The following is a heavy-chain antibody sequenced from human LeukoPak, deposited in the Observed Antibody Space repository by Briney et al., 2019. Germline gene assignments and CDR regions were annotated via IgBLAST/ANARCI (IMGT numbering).Heavy chain of an antibody. CDR1: GGTFSSYA. CDR2: IIPILGIA. Sequence: SVKVSCKASGGTFSSYAISWVRQAPGQGLEWMGRIIPILGIANYAQKFQGRVTITADKSTSTAYMELSSLRSEDTVVYYCARDLEDYYDSSGQHYYYGMDVWGQGATVTVSS. D-gene: IGHD3-22*01. V-gene: IGHV1-69*04. CDR3: ARDLEDYYDSSGQHYYYGMDV. J-gene: IGHJ6*02.